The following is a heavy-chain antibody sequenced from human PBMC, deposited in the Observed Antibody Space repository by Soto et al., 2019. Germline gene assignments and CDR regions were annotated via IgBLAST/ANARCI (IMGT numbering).Heavy chain of an antibody. J-gene: IGHJ4*02. CDR3: ARWEQLGDYFDY. CDR2: ISYDGSNK. CDR1: GFTFSSYA. V-gene: IGHV3-30-3*01. Sequence: WGSLRISCASSGFTFSSYAMHWVRQAPGKGLEWVAVISYDGSNKYYADSVKGRFTISRDNSKNTLYLQMNSLRAEDTAVYYCARWEQLGDYFDYWGQGTLVTVSS. D-gene: IGHD6-6*01.